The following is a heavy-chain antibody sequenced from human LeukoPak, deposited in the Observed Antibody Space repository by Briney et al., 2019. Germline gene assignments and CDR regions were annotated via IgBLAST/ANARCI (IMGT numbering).Heavy chain of an antibody. Sequence: GGSLRLSCAASGFTFSNYGNQLVRQAPGKGLEWVAFIRYDGSDKYYADSVKGRFTISRDNSKNTLYLQMNGLRSEDTAVYYCAKNYNYYYMDVWGKGTTVTVSS. CDR3: AKNYNYYYMDV. CDR2: IRYDGSDK. CDR1: GFTFSNYG. J-gene: IGHJ6*03. V-gene: IGHV3-30*02.